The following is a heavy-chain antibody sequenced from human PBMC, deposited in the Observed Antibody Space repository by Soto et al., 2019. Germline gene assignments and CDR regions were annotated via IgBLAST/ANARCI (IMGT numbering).Heavy chain of an antibody. CDR3: ARDLPRDIVVVPAAIRHYYGIDV. V-gene: IGHV1-69*08. CDR1: GGTFSSYT. Sequence: QVQLVQSGAEVKKPGSSVKVSGKASGGTFSSYTISWVRQAPGQGLEWMGRIIPILGIANYAQKFQGRVTISADKSTSTAYMELSSLRSEDTAVYYCARDLPRDIVVVPAAIRHYYGIDVWGQGTTVTVSS. CDR2: IIPILGIA. D-gene: IGHD2-2*01. J-gene: IGHJ6*02.